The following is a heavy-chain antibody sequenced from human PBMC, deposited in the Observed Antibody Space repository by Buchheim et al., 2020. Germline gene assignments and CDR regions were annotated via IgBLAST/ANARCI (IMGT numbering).Heavy chain of an antibody. Sequence: QVQLQQWGAGLLKPSETLSLTCAVYGGSFSGYYWSWIRQPPGKGLEWIGEINHSGSTNYNPSLKSRVTISVDTSKNKFSLKLSSVTAADTAVYYCATKYYDILTGYYNFSYWGQGTL. V-gene: IGHV4-34*01. CDR1: GGSFSGYY. CDR2: INHSGST. J-gene: IGHJ4*02. D-gene: IGHD3-9*01. CDR3: ATKYYDILTGYYNFSY.